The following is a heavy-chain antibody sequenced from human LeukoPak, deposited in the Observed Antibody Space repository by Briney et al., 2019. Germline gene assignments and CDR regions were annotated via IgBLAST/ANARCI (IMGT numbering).Heavy chain of an antibody. D-gene: IGHD3-10*02. CDR2: IYYSGTT. Sequence: PSETLSLTCTVSGGSISSYYWSWIRQPPGKGLEWMGYIYYSGTTNYNPSLKSRVTISVDTSKNQFSLNLSSVTAADTAVYFCTRHMSYYYGMDVWGQGTTVTVSS. CDR1: GGSISSYY. CDR3: TRHMSYYYGMDV. V-gene: IGHV4-59*08. J-gene: IGHJ6*02.